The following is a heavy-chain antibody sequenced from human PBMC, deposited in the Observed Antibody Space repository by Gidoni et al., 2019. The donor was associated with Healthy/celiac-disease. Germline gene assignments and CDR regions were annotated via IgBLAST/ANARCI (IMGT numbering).Heavy chain of an antibody. J-gene: IGHJ4*02. CDR3: ARDGGDCSSTSCLPDY. CDR1: GFTLRSYE. D-gene: IGHD2-2*01. CDR2: ISSSGSTI. V-gene: IGHV3-48*03. Sequence: EVQLVESGGGLVQPGGSLRLSCAASGFTLRSYEMNWVRQAPGKGLEWVSYISSSGSTIYYADSVKGRFTISRDNAKNSLYLQMNSLRAEDTAVYYCARDGGDCSSTSCLPDYWGQGTLVTVSS.